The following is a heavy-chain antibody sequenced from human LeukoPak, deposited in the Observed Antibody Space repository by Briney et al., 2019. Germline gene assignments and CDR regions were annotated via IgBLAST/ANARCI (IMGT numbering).Heavy chain of an antibody. D-gene: IGHD2-15*01. CDR2: ISGSGGST. Sequence: GGSLRLSCAASGFTFSSYAMSWVRQAPGKGLEWVSAISGSGGSTYYADSVKGRFTICRDNSKNTLYLQMNSLRAEDTAVYYCAKDEEYCSGGSCYEYYDYWGQGTLVTVSS. J-gene: IGHJ4*02. CDR3: AKDEEYCSGGSCYEYYDY. V-gene: IGHV3-23*01. CDR1: GFTFSSYA.